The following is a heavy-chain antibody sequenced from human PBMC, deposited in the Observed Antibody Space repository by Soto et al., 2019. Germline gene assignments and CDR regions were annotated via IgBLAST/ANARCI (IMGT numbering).Heavy chain of an antibody. V-gene: IGHV3-21*01. CDR1: GFTFSSYS. D-gene: IGHD3-10*01. CDR3: ARDFHVLLWFGEPQPSIFDY. Sequence: EVQLVESGGGLVKPGGSLRLSCAASGFTFSSYSMNWVRQAPGKGLEWVSSISSSSSYIYYADSVKGRFTISRDNAKNSLYLQMNSLRAEDTAVYYCARDFHVLLWFGEPQPSIFDYWGQGTLVTVSS. J-gene: IGHJ4*02. CDR2: ISSSSSYI.